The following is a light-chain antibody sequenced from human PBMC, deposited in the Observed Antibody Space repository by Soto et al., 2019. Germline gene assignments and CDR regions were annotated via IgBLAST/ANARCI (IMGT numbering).Light chain of an antibody. CDR2: EAS. J-gene: IGKJ1*01. Sequence: DIQMTQSPSTLSTSVGDRATITCRATQNIDRWLAWYQQKPGKASMHLIYEASSLEGGVPSRFSGSGSGTEFTLTVSGLQAEDLATYWCQQYKSGSTFGQGTKVDIK. CDR1: QNIDRW. V-gene: IGKV1-5*01. CDR3: QQYKSGST.